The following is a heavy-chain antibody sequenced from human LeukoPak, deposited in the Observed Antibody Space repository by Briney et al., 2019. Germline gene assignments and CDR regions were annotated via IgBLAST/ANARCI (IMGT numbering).Heavy chain of an antibody. D-gene: IGHD2-2*01. CDR1: GFTFSSYG. CDR3: ATCIIVVVPAAINDYFDY. V-gene: IGHV3-30*02. CDR2: IRYDGSNK. J-gene: IGHJ4*02. Sequence: PGGSLRLSCAASGFTFSSYGMHWVRQAPGKGLEWVAFIRYDGSNKYYADSVKGRFTISRDNSKNTLYLQMNSLRAEDTAVYYCATCIIVVVPAAINDYFDYWGQGTLVTVSS.